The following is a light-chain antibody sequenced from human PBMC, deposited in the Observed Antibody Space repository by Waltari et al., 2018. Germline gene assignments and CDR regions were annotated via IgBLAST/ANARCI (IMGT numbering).Light chain of an antibody. J-gene: IGLJ3*02. Sequence: SYELTQPPPVSVSPGQTARITCPGDTLPKQYAYWYQQKPGQAPVLVIYKDSERPSGIPEGFSGSSSGTTATLTISGVQAEDEADYYCQTADSSGPYWVFGGGTKLTVL. CDR3: QTADSSGPYWV. V-gene: IGLV3-25*03. CDR1: TLPKQY. CDR2: KDS.